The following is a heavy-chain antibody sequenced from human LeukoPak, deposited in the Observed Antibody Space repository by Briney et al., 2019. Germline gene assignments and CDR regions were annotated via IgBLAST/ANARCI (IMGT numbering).Heavy chain of an antibody. CDR3: ARGSGGPRYSSRAGY. CDR2: INHSGSTKHSGST. CDR1: GGSLSGYY. Sequence: PSETLSLTCAVYGGSLSGYYWSWIRQPPGKGREWVGEINHSGSTKHSGSTNYNPSLKSRVTISVDTSKNQFSLKLSSVTAADTAVYYCARGSGGPRYSSRAGYWGQGTLVTVSS. D-gene: IGHD6-13*01. V-gene: IGHV4-34*01. J-gene: IGHJ4*02.